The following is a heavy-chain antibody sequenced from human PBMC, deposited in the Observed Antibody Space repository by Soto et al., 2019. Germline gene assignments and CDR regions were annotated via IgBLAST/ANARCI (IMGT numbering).Heavy chain of an antibody. J-gene: IGHJ5*02. CDR1: GAPISGFY. CDR3: VRDGTKTLRDWFDP. Sequence: PSETLSLTCTVSGAPISGFYWSWIRKSAGKGLEWIRRIYATGTTDYNPSLKSRVMMSVDTSKKQFSLKLRSVTAADTAVYYCVRDGTKTLRDWFDPWGQGISVTVSS. V-gene: IGHV4-4*07. D-gene: IGHD1-1*01. CDR2: IYATGTT.